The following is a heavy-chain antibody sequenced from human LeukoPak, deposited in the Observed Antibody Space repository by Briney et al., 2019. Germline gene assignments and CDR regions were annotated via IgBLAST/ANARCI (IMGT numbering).Heavy chain of an antibody. CDR1: GFTFGDYA. Sequence: PGRSLRLSCTASGFTFGDYAMSWVRQAPGKGLEWVGFFRSKAYGGTTEYSASVKGIFTISRDDSKSSAYLQMNSLKTEDTAVYYCTTDRSEAPIDYGGQGTLVTVS. CDR2: FRSKAYGGTT. J-gene: IGHJ4*02. V-gene: IGHV3-49*04. CDR3: TTDRSEAPIDY.